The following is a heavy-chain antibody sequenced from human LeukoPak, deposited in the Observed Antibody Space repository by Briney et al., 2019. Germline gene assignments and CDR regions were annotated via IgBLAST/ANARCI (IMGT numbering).Heavy chain of an antibody. V-gene: IGHV3-21*01. J-gene: IGHJ4*02. CDR2: ISSGSGYI. CDR3: ARTLANSGWYMN. D-gene: IGHD6-19*01. Sequence: GGSLRLSCAASGFTFGSYSMNWVRQAPGKGLEWVSSISSGSGYIYYADSVKGRFTISRDNAKNSLYLQMNSLRAEDTAVYYCARTLANSGWYMNWGQGILVTVSS. CDR1: GFTFGSYS.